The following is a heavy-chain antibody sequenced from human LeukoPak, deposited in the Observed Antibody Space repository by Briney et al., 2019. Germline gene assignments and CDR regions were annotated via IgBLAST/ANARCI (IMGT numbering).Heavy chain of an antibody. CDR3: AKAPPAPLDC. V-gene: IGHV3-23*01. CDR1: GFTFGDYA. CDR2: ISGSGGST. D-gene: IGHD2-2*01. Sequence: GGSLRLSCTASGFTFGDYAMSWVRQAPGKGLEWVSAISGSGGSTYYADSVKGRFTISRDNSKNTLYLQMNSLRAEDTAVYYCAKAPPAPLDCWGQGTLVTVSS. J-gene: IGHJ4*02.